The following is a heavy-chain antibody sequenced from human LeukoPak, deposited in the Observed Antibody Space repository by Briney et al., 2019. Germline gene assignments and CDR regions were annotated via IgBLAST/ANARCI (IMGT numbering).Heavy chain of an antibody. J-gene: IGHJ5*02. Sequence: SETLSLTCAVYGGSFSGYYWSWIRQPPGKGLEWIGEINHSGSTNYNPSLKSRVTISIDTSKNQFSLKLSSVTAADTAVYYCAREGEYCSSTSCYNPWGQGTLVTVSS. D-gene: IGHD2-2*02. CDR2: INHSGST. V-gene: IGHV4-34*01. CDR1: GGSFSGYY. CDR3: AREGEYCSSTSCYNP.